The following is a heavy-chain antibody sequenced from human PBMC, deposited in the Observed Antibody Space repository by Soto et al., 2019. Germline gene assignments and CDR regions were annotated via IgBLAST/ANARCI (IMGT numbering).Heavy chain of an antibody. J-gene: IGHJ4*02. D-gene: IGHD6-13*01. V-gene: IGHV1-3*01. CDR2: INAGNGNT. CDR1: GYTFTSYA. Sequence: QVQHVQSGAEVKKPGASVKVSCKASGYTFTSYAIHWVRQAPGQRPEWMGWINAGNGNTKYSQKVQGRVTITRDASATTAYMEVSGLRFEDTAVYYCARGSEPAYSSWYVNGDYWGQGTLVTVSS. CDR3: ARGSEPAYSSWYVNGDY.